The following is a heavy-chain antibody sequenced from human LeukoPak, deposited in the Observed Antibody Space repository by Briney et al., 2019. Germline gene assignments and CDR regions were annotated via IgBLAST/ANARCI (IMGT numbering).Heavy chain of an antibody. CDR3: AKGGGYEAQYYYYYLDV. CDR1: GFTFNNYG. Sequence: GGSLRLSCAASGFTFNNYGMHWVRQAPGKGLEWVAFIRYDGSNKYYADSVKGRFTISRDNSKNTLYLQMKSLRAEDTAVYYCAKGGGYEAQYYYYYLDVWGKGTTVTISS. D-gene: IGHD5-12*01. CDR2: IRYDGSNK. J-gene: IGHJ6*03. V-gene: IGHV3-30*02.